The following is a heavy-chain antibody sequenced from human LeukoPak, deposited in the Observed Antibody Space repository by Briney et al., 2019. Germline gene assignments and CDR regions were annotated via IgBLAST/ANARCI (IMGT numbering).Heavy chain of an antibody. CDR1: GDSISSNKW. CDR3: ARGYYGDYLYFDY. D-gene: IGHD4-17*01. Sequence: GSLRLSCTVSGDSISSNKWWSWVRQPPEKGLEWIGEVYHSGSTNYNPSLKSRVTISVDKSKNQFSLKLSSVTAADTAVYYCARGYYGDYLYFDYWGQGTLVTVSS. CDR2: VYHSGST. V-gene: IGHV4-4*02. J-gene: IGHJ4*02.